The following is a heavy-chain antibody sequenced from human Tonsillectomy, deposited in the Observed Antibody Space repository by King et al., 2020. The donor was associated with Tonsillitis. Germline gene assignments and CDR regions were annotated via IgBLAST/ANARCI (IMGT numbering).Heavy chain of an antibody. Sequence: QLVQSGAEVKKPGASVKVSCKVSGYTLNELSMHWVRQAPGKGLEWMGGFDAEEGETIYAQKFQGRVTMTEDTSTDTVHMELRSLRYDDTAIYHCGSNTGYWGQGSLVTVSS. J-gene: IGHJ4*02. D-gene: IGHD2-8*02. CDR1: GYTLNELS. CDR3: GSNTGY. V-gene: IGHV1-24*01. CDR2: FDAEEGET.